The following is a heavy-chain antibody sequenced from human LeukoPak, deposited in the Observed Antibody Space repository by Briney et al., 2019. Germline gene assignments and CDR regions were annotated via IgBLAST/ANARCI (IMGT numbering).Heavy chain of an antibody. V-gene: IGHV4-39*01. CDR2: IYYSGDT. CDR3: ASAWGSRHFDY. CDR1: GGSTSSSRYY. Sequence: SETLSLTCTVSGGSTSSSRYYWGWIRQPPGRGLEWIGSIYYSGDTHHNPSLKSRVTISVATSKTQFSLKLSSVTAADTAVYYCASAWGSRHFDYWGQGTLVTVFS. J-gene: IGHJ4*02. D-gene: IGHD7-27*01.